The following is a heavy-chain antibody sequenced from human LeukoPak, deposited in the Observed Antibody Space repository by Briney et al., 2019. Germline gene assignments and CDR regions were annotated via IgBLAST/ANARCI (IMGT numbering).Heavy chain of an antibody. D-gene: IGHD3-22*01. CDR2: INPNSGGT. CDR1: GYTFTGCY. V-gene: IGHV1-2*02. J-gene: IGHJ4*02. CDR3: ARDRADYYDSSGYCV. Sequence: ASVKVSCKASGYTFTGCYMHWVRQAPGQGLEWMGWINPNSGGTNYAQKFQGRVTMTRDTSISTAYMELSRLRSDDTAVYYCARDRADYYDSSGYCVWGQGTLVTVSS.